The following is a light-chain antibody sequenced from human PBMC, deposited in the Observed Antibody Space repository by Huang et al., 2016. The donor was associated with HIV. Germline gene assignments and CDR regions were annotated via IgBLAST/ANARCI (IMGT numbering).Light chain of an antibody. CDR3: QQRSKWLS. CDR2: DAS. J-gene: IGKJ4*01. V-gene: IGKV3-11*01. Sequence: IVLTQSPPTLSIYPGERVTLSCRASQSVGDYVAWYQQKPGQAPRLLIYDASQRASGVSARFSGSGSGTEFILTMSSLEPEDYAVYYCQQRSKWLSFGGGTKVEIK. CDR1: QSVGDY.